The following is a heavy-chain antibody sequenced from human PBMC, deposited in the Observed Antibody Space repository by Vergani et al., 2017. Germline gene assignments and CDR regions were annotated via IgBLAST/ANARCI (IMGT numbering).Heavy chain of an antibody. V-gene: IGHV3-48*01. CDR1: GFTFSSYS. Sequence: EVQLVESGGGLVQPGGSLRLSCAASGFTFSSYSMNWVRQAPGKGLEWVSYISSSSSTIYYADSVKGRFTISRDNAKNSLYLQMNSLRAEDTAVYDCAREMGMTTVFEYGMDVWGQGTTVTVSS. J-gene: IGHJ6*02. D-gene: IGHD4-17*01. CDR2: ISSSSSTI. CDR3: AREMGMTTVFEYGMDV.